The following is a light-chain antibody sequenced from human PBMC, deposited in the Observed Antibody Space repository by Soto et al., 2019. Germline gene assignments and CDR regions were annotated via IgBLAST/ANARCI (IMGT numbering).Light chain of an antibody. CDR2: AAS. V-gene: IGKV1-39*01. CDR1: QSISSY. CDR3: QQAYSFPIT. Sequence: DIPTTQYPFSLYVSVGDRLTLTCRASQSISSYLNWYKQKQGRAPEILIHAASSLQSGVPSRLRGSGYGKDFTLTINSLQPEDGATDYGQQAYSFPITFGQGTRLEIK. J-gene: IGKJ5*01.